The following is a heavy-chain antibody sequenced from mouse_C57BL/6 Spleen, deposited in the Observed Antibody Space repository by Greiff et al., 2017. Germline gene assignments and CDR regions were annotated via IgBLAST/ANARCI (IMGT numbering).Heavy chain of an antibody. D-gene: IGHD3-2*02. CDR1: GFTFSSYA. CDR3: ARGVRLLLDAMDY. J-gene: IGHJ4*01. Sequence: EVQLVESGGGLVKPGGSLKLSCAASGFTFSSYAMSWVRQTPEKRLEWVATISDGGSYTYYPDNVKGRFTISRDNAKNNLYLQMSHLKSEDTARYDCARGVRLLLDAMDYWGQGTSVTVAS. V-gene: IGHV5-4*01. CDR2: ISDGGSYT.